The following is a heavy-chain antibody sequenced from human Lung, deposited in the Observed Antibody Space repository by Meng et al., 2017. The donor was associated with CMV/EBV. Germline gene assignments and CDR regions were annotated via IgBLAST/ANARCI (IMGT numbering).Heavy chain of an antibody. J-gene: IGHJ6*02. V-gene: IGHV1-18*01. CDR1: GYSFRTFG. CDR2: ISAYNGNT. Sequence: ASVXVSXKASGYSFRTFGISWVRKDPGQGLEWMGWISAYNGNTTYTQKLQGRVTMTRDTSTRKVYMELRSLRSDDTAVYYCARDRVLRGVNGLDVWGQGTTVTVSS. CDR3: ARDRVLRGVNGLDV. D-gene: IGHD3-10*01.